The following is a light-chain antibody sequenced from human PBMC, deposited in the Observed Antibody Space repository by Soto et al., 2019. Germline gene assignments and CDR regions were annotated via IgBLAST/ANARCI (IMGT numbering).Light chain of an antibody. CDR2: GNS. Sequence: QSVLTQPPSVSGAPGQRVTISCTGSSSNIGAGYDVHWYQQLPGTAPKLLIYGNSNRPSGVPDRFSGSKSGTSASLAITGLQAGDEAGYYCQSYDSSLSVVFGGGPKLTVL. V-gene: IGLV1-40*01. CDR1: SSNIGAGYD. CDR3: QSYDSSLSVV. J-gene: IGLJ2*01.